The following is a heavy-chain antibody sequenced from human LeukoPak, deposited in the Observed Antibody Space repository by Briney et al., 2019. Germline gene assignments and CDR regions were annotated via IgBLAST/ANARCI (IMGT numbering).Heavy chain of an antibody. V-gene: IGHV4-34*01. J-gene: IGHJ4*02. CDR2: INHSGST. CDR3: ARRGVATRFDY. D-gene: IGHD5-12*01. Sequence: SETLSLTCTVSGGSISSYYWSWIRQPPGKGLEWIGEINHSGSTNHNPSLKSRVTISVDTSKNQFSLKLSSVTAADTAVYYCARRGVATRFDYWGQGTLVTVSS. CDR1: GGSISSYY.